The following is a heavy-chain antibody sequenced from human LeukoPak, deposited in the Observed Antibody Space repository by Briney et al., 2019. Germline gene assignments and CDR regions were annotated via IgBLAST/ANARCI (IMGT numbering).Heavy chain of an antibody. CDR2: VSGSGGTT. V-gene: IGHV3-23*01. CDR3: AKDRGTTVTTLD. D-gene: IGHD4-11*01. J-gene: IGHJ4*02. CDR1: GFTFSSYA. Sequence: GGSLRLSCAASGFTFSSYAMSWVRQAPGKGLEWVSTVSGSGGTTYYADSVKGRFTISRDNSKNTLYLQMNSLRGEDTAVYYCAKDRGTTVTTLDWGQGTLDTVSS.